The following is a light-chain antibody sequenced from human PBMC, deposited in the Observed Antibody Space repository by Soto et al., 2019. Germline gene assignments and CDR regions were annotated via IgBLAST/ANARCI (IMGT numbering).Light chain of an antibody. CDR2: DVS. Sequence: LTQPRSVSGPPGHSVTISCIGTGSDVGAYSYVSWFQQRPGKAPKLMIYDVSKRPSGVPDRFSGSKSGNTASLTISGLQAEDEADYYCCSFAGSYTLYVFGSGTKVTVL. J-gene: IGLJ1*01. V-gene: IGLV2-11*01. CDR1: GSDVGAYSY. CDR3: CSFAGSYTLYV.